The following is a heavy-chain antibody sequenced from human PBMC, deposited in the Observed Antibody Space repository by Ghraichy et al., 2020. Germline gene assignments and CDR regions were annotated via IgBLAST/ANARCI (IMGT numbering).Heavy chain of an antibody. V-gene: IGHV3-23*01. Sequence: GGSLRLSCAASGFTFSSYAMSWVRQAPGKGLEWVSAISGSGGSTYYADSVKGRFTISRDNSKNTLYLQMNSLRAEDTAVYYCAKTIYGSGSYYPEDIWFDPWGQGTLVTVSS. D-gene: IGHD3-10*01. J-gene: IGHJ5*02. CDR2: ISGSGGST. CDR3: AKTIYGSGSYYPEDIWFDP. CDR1: GFTFSSYA.